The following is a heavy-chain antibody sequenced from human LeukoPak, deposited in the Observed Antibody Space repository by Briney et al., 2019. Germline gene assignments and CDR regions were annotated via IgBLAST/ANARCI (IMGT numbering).Heavy chain of an antibody. Sequence: ASVKVSCKASGYTFTSYDINWVRQAPGQGLEWMGWMNPNSGNTGYAQKFQGRVTMTRNTSISTAYMELSSLRSEDTAVYYCARGGPTAMVTADFDYWGQGTLVTVSS. CDR1: GYTFTSYD. CDR2: MNPNSGNT. J-gene: IGHJ4*02. D-gene: IGHD5-18*01. V-gene: IGHV1-8*01. CDR3: ARGGPTAMVTADFDY.